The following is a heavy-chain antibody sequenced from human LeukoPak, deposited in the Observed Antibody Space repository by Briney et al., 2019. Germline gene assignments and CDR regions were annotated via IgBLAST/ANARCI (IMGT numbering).Heavy chain of an antibody. V-gene: IGHV3-13*01. J-gene: IGHJ4*02. D-gene: IGHD6-13*01. CDR2: IDTAGNA. Sequence: GGSLRLSCAASEFTFSSYDMHWVRQATGKGLEWVSTIDTAGNAWYPDSEKGRFTISRENAKNSLNLQMNSLRVGDTAVYYCARAKMPGIQTAGRVNYFDSWGQGTLVTVSA. CDR3: ARAKMPGIQTAGRVNYFDS. CDR1: EFTFSSYD.